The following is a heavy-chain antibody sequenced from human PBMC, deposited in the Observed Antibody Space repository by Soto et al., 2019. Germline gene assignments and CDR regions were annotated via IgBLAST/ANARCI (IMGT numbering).Heavy chain of an antibody. CDR2: INWNSGSI. D-gene: IGHD5-18*01. V-gene: IGHV3-9*01. CDR3: AQAFSGYTYGPFDY. J-gene: IGHJ4*02. Sequence: GWSLRLSCAASGFTFDDYAMHWVRQAPGKGLEWVSGINWNSGSIGYADSVKGRFTISRDKAKNSLYLQMNSLRTEDTALYYCAQAFSGYTYGPFDYWGQGTLVTVSS. CDR1: GFTFDDYA.